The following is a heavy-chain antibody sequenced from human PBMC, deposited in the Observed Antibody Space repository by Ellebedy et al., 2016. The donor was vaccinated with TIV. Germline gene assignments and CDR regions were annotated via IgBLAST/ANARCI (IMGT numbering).Heavy chain of an antibody. V-gene: IGHV3-72*01. J-gene: IGHJ4*02. D-gene: IGHD3-10*01. CDR2: SRNKANSYTT. CDR3: ARTSAGSYSPFDY. Sequence: PGGSLRLSCAASGFTFSDHYMDWVRQAPGKGLEWVGRSRNKANSYTTEYAASVKGRFTVSRDDSQNSLYLQMNSLKTEDTAVYYCARTSAGSYSPFDYWGLGTLVTVSS. CDR1: GFTFSDHY.